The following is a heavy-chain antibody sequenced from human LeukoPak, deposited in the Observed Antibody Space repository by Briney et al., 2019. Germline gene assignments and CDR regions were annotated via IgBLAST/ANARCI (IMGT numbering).Heavy chain of an antibody. J-gene: IGHJ6*02. Sequence: GGSLRLSCAASGFTFSSYSMNWVRQAPGKGLEWVSSISSSSSYIYYADSVNGRFTISRDNAKNSLYLQRNSLRAEDTAVYYCARDSSGMDVWGQGTTVTVSS. CDR1: GFTFSSYS. CDR3: ARDSSGMDV. CDR2: ISSSSSYI. V-gene: IGHV3-21*01.